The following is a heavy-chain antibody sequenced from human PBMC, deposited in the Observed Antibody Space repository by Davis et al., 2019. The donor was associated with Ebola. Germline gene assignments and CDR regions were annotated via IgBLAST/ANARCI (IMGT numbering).Heavy chain of an antibody. Sequence: GESLKISCAASGFTFSSYWMSWVRQAPGKGLEWVSYISSSSSTIYYADSVKGRFTISRDNAKNSLYLQMNSLRAEDTAVYYCAREYGDYYYYYGMDVWGQGTTVTVSS. V-gene: IGHV3-48*01. J-gene: IGHJ6*02. D-gene: IGHD4-17*01. CDR3: AREYGDYYYYYGMDV. CDR2: ISSSSSTI. CDR1: GFTFSSYW.